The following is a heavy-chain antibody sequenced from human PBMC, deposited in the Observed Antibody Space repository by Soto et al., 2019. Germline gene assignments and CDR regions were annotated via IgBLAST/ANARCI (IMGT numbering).Heavy chain of an antibody. CDR2: INHSGST. D-gene: IGHD3-3*01. J-gene: IGHJ4*02. CDR3: ARGKNTRFLEWLGFNY. V-gene: IGHV4-34*01. CDR1: GGSFSGYY. Sequence: SETLSLTCAVYGGSFSGYYWSWIRQPPGKGLEWIGEINHSGSTNYNPSLKSRVTISVDTSKNQFSPKLSSVTAADTAVYYCARGKNTRFLEWLGFNYWGQGTLVTVSS.